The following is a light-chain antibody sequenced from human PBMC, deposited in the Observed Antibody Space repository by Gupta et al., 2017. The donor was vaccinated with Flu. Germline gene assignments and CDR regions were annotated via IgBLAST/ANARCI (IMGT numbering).Light chain of an antibody. V-gene: IGKV3-11*01. CDR3: QQRSIWPQVT. Sequence: ATLSLSPGERATLSCRASQGLVNYLAWYQQKPGQAPRLLIYDASNRATGIPARFSGSGSGTDFTLTISSLEPEDSAVYYCQQRSIWPQVTFGQGTRLDIK. J-gene: IGKJ5*01. CDR1: QGLVNY. CDR2: DAS.